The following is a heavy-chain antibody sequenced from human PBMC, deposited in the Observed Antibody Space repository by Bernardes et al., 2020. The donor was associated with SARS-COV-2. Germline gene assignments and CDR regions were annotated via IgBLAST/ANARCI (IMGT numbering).Heavy chain of an antibody. Sequence: ASVKVSCKVSGYTLTELSMHWVRQAPGKGLEWMGGFDPEDGETIYAQKFQGRVTMTEDTSTDTAYMELSSLRSEDTAVYYGATSTVITMVRGVNWFDPWGQGTLVTVSS. CDR3: ATSTVITMVRGVNWFDP. D-gene: IGHD3-10*01. CDR2: FDPEDGET. CDR1: GYTLTELS. J-gene: IGHJ5*02. V-gene: IGHV1-24*01.